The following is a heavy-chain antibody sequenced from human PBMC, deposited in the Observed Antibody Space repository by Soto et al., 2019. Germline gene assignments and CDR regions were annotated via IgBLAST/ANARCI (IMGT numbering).Heavy chain of an antibody. D-gene: IGHD1-7*01. CDR1: GFTFSSYA. V-gene: IGHV3-23*01. CDR3: AKDPFGGYNWNYDWFDP. Sequence: XGSLKLSCSASGFTFSSYAMSWVRQAPGKGLEWVSAIIGSGGSTYYADSVKGRFTISRDNSKNTLYLQMNSLRAEDTAVYYCAKDPFGGYNWNYDWFDPWGQGNLVTVSS. CDR2: IIGSGGST. J-gene: IGHJ5*02.